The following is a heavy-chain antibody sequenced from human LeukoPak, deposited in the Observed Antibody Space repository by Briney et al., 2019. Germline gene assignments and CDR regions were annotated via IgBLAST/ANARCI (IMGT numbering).Heavy chain of an antibody. CDR3: ARDPFSSGWYDNYYYYYYMDV. J-gene: IGHJ6*03. CDR1: GFTFSSYA. V-gene: IGHV3-23*01. Sequence: PGGSLRLSCAASGFTFSSYAMSWVRQAPGKGLEWVSAISGSGGSTLYADSVKGRFTISRDNSNNTLYLQMNSLRAEDTAVYYCARDPFSSGWYDNYYYYYYMDVWGKGTTVTVSS. D-gene: IGHD6-19*01. CDR2: ISGSGGST.